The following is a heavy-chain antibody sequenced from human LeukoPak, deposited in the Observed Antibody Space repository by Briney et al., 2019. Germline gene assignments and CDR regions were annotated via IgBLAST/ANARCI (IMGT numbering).Heavy chain of an antibody. J-gene: IGHJ4*02. CDR2: IKQDGSEM. Sequence: PGGSLRLSCAASGFTFSSYWMSWVRQAPGKELEWVANIKQDGSEMYYVDSVKGRFTISRDNAKNSLYLQMNSLRAEDTAVYYCARDKIVGATYFDYWGQGAPVTVSS. D-gene: IGHD1-26*01. CDR3: ARDKIVGATYFDY. V-gene: IGHV3-7*01. CDR1: GFTFSSYW.